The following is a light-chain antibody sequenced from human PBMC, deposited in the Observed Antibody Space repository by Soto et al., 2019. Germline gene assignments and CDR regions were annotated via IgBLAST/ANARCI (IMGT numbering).Light chain of an antibody. CDR3: QQYNNWPPYT. Sequence: EIVMTQSPATLSVSPGERATLSCRASQSVSSNLAWYQQKPGQAPRLLIYGASTRATGIPARFSGSGSGTAVTLTITSLQSEDFAVYYCQQYNNWPPYTFGQGTKLEIK. V-gene: IGKV3-15*01. CDR2: GAS. CDR1: QSVSSN. J-gene: IGKJ2*01.